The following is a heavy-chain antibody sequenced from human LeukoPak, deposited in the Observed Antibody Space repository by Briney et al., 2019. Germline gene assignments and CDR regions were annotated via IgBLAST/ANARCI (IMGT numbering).Heavy chain of an antibody. J-gene: IGHJ3*02. CDR3: ARDNSEYYDSRAFDI. D-gene: IGHD3-22*01. Sequence: GGSLRLSCAASGFTFSSYEMNWVRQAPGKGLEWVSYISSSGSTIYYADSVKGRFTISRDNAKNSLYLQMNSLRAEDTAVYYCARDNSEYYDSRAFDIWGQGTMVTVSS. CDR2: ISSSGSTI. V-gene: IGHV3-48*03. CDR1: GFTFSSYE.